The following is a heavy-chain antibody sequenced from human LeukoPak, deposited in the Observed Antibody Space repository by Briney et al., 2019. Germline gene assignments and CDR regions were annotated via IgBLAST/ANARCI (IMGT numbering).Heavy chain of an antibody. CDR1: GYTLTELS. J-gene: IGHJ4*02. V-gene: IGHV1-24*01. CDR2: FDPEDGET. CDR3: ATGLYYDSSGYYGGHY. Sequence: ASVKVSCKVSGYTLTELSMHWVRQAPGKGLEWMGGFDPEDGETIYAQKFQGRVTMTEDTSTDTAYMELSSLRSEDTAVYYCATGLYYDSSGYYGGHYWGQGTLVTVSS. D-gene: IGHD3-22*01.